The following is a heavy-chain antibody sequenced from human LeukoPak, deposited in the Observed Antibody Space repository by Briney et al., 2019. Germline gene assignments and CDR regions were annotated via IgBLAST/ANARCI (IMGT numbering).Heavy chain of an antibody. CDR1: GFTVSSNY. Sequence: GGSLRLSCAASGFTVSSNYMSWVRQAPGKGLEWVSVMYSGGSTYYADSVKGRFTISRDNSKNTLYLQMNSLRAEDTAVYYCTKHWRSTSSYFYYGMDVWGQGTTVTVSS. CDR3: TKHWRSTSSYFYYGMDV. V-gene: IGHV3-66*01. CDR2: MYSGGST. J-gene: IGHJ6*02. D-gene: IGHD2-2*01.